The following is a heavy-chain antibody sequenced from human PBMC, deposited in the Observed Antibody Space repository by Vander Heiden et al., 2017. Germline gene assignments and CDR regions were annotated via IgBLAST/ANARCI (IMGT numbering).Heavy chain of an antibody. D-gene: IGHD1-7*01. Sequence: EVQLLESGGGLVQPGGSLSLSCAASGFSFSSYAMGWVRQAPGKGLEWVSAISGSGGSTYYADSVKGRFTISRDNSKNTLYLQMNSLRAEDTAVYYCAKELYNWNYAYFDYWGQGTLVTVSS. CDR2: ISGSGGST. V-gene: IGHV3-23*01. CDR1: GFSFSSYA. CDR3: AKELYNWNYAYFDY. J-gene: IGHJ4*02.